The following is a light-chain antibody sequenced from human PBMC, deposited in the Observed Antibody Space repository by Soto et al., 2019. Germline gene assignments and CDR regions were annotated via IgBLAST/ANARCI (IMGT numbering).Light chain of an antibody. J-gene: IGKJ2*01. V-gene: IGKV4-1*01. CDR1: QNILYSSNNNNY. CDR3: QQYYDIPYT. CDR2: WAS. Sequence: DIVMTQSPDSLAVSLGERATINCKSSQNILYSSNNNNYLAWYQQKPGQPPKLLIYWASTRGSGVPDRFSGIGSVTDFTLTISSQQAEDVAVYYCQQYYDIPYTFGQGTRLEIK.